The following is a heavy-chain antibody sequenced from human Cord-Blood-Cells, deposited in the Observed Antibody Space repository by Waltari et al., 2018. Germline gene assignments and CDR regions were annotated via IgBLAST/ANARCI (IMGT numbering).Heavy chain of an antibody. CDR3: AADNSSSWIYDY. D-gene: IGHD6-13*01. CDR1: GFTFTRSA. Sequence: QMQLVQSGPEVKKPGPSVKVSCKASGFTFTRSAVQWVRQARGQRLEWIGWIVVGSGNTNYAQKFQERVTITRDMSTSTAYMELSSLRSEDTAVYYCAADNSSSWIYDYWGQGTLVTVSS. V-gene: IGHV1-58*01. J-gene: IGHJ4*02. CDR2: IVVGSGNT.